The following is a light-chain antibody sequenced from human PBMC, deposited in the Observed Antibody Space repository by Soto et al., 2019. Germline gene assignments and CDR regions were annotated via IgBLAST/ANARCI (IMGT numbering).Light chain of an antibody. CDR2: EVS. CDR3: SSYVGGNNYV. CDR1: SSDVGAYNY. Sequence: QSALTQPPSASGSPGQSVTISCTGTSSDVGAYNYVSWYQQHPGKAPKLMIYEVSKRPSGVPDRFSGSKSGNTASLTVSGLQAEDEADYYCSSYVGGNNYVFGTGTKLTVL. J-gene: IGLJ1*01. V-gene: IGLV2-8*01.